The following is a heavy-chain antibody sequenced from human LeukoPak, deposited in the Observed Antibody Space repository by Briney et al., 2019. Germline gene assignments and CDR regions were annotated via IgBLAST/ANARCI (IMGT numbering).Heavy chain of an antibody. CDR3: ARGRISN. D-gene: IGHD2-15*01. CDR2: INPKTGDT. V-gene: IGHV1-2*02. J-gene: IGHJ4*02. Sequence: ASVKVSCKASGYTFTGYYMHWVRQAPGQGPEWMAWINPKTGDTNYAQKFQGRLTLTRDTSINTTYMELTDLTSDDTGVFYCARGRISNWGQGTPPIVSS. CDR1: GYTFTGYY.